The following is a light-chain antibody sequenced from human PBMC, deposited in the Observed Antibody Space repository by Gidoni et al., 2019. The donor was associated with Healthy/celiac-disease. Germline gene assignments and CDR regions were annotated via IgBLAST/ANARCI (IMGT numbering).Light chain of an antibody. Sequence: DIQMTQSPSSLSASVGDIVTITCRASQSISSYLNWYQQKPGKAPKLLIYAASSLQSGVPSRFSGSGSGTDFTLTISSLQPEDFATYYCQQSYSTPLTFGPGTKVEIK. CDR2: AAS. V-gene: IGKV1-39*01. CDR3: QQSYSTPLT. CDR1: QSISSY. J-gene: IGKJ3*01.